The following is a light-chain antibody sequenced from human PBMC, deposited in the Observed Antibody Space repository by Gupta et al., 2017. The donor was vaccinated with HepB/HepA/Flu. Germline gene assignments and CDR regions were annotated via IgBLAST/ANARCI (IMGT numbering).Light chain of an antibody. CDR3: QQSYSTLRT. CDR2: AAS. Sequence: IQMTQSPSCLSASVGDRVTITCRASQSISSYLNWYQQKPGKAPKLLIYAASSLPSGVPSRFSGSGSGTDFTLTISSLQPEDFATYYCQQSYSTLRTFGQGTKVEIK. V-gene: IGKV1-39*01. J-gene: IGKJ1*01. CDR1: QSISSY.